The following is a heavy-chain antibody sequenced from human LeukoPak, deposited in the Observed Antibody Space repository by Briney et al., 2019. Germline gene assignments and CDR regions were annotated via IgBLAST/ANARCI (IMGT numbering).Heavy chain of an antibody. CDR1: GYTFTSYG. J-gene: IGHJ6*03. Sequence: ASVKVSCKASGYTFTSYGISWVRQAPGQGVEWMGWINPNRGGTNYVQKFQGRVTMTSNTSISTDYTELRRQTSDDTAGYYCARDNHPLSYYCYYYLDDWGKGTPVTVSS. CDR2: INPNRGGT. V-gene: IGHV1-2*02. D-gene: IGHD2/OR15-2a*01. CDR3: ARDNHPLSYYCYYYLDD.